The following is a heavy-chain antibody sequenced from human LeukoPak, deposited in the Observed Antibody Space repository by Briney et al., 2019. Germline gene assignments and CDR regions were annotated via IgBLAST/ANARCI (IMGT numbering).Heavy chain of an antibody. J-gene: IGHJ4*02. CDR1: GFTFSSYG. V-gene: IGHV3-30*18. CDR3: AKEGYYGSGSFPDS. CDR2: ISHDGSNK. Sequence: GRSLRLSFEASGFTFSSYGMHWVRRAPGKGLEWMTVISHDGSNKYYVDSVKGRFTISRDNSKSTLYLQMNSLRAEDTAVYYCAKEGYYGSGSFPDSWGQGTLVTVSS. D-gene: IGHD3-10*01.